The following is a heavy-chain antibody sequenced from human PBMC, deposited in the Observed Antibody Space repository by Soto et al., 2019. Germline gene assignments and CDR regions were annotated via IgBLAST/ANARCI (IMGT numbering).Heavy chain of an antibody. D-gene: IGHD2-8*01. J-gene: IGHJ6*02. CDR2: ISTYNGDT. CDR1: GYTFTTYD. CDR3: ARDPYHVLMVNAPNLYGMDV. Sequence: QVQLVQSGAEVKKPGASVKVSCKASGYTFTTYDISWVRQAPGQGLEWMGRISTYNGDTNYPQSLQGRLTMTTDTSTTTAYMELRSLTSGDTAVYYCARDPYHVLMVNAPNLYGMDVWGQGTTVIVSS. V-gene: IGHV1-18*01.